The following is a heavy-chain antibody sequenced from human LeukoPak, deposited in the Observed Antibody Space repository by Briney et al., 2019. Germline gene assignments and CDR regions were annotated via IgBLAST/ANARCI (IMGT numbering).Heavy chain of an antibody. D-gene: IGHD2-15*01. CDR3: ARDRHQGYCSGGSCYIQAGYYYGMDV. Sequence: ASVKVSCKASGYTFTSYGIGWVRQAPGQGLEWMGWISAYNGNTNYAQKLQGRVTMTTDTSTSTAYMELRSLRSDDTAVYYCARDRHQGYCSGGSCYIQAGYYYGMDVWGQGTTVTVSS. CDR2: ISAYNGNT. V-gene: IGHV1-18*01. CDR1: GYTFTSYG. J-gene: IGHJ6*02.